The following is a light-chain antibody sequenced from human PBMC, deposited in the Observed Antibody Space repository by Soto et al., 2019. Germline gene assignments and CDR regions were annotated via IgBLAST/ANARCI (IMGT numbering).Light chain of an antibody. CDR3: QQHISYPRT. Sequence: DIQMTQSPSTLSASVGDRVIITCRASQSLSSALVWYQQKPGKAPNLLIYKASSLESGVPLRFSGTGSGTAFTLTISSLQPEDFATYYCQQHISYPRTFGQGTKVEIK. V-gene: IGKV1-5*03. CDR1: QSLSSA. CDR2: KAS. J-gene: IGKJ1*01.